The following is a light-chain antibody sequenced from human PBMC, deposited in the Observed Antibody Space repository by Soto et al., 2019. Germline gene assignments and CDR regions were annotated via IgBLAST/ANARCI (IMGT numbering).Light chain of an antibody. CDR2: TAS. V-gene: IGKV1-5*03. J-gene: IGKJ1*01. Sequence: DIQMTQSPSTLSASVGDRVTITCRASQSISTWLAWYQQKPGKAPKLLIYTASNLERGVPSRFSGSGSGTEFTLTISSLQPDDFATYYCQQHNSYPRTFGQGTKVEIE. CDR3: QQHNSYPRT. CDR1: QSISTW.